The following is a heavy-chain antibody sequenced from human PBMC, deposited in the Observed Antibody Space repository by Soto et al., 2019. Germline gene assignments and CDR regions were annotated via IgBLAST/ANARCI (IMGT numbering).Heavy chain of an antibody. J-gene: IGHJ4*02. CDR2: TNWNSVTF. Sequence: EVQLVESGGGLVQPGRSLRLSCAASGFTFDDYAMHWVRQAPGKGLEWHSGTNWNSVTFDYADSVKGRFTITRDNAKNSLYLQMDSLRAEDTAFYFCARDHDEDFGYDFDYFDYWGQGTLVTVSS. CDR1: GFTFDDYA. D-gene: IGHD5-12*01. V-gene: IGHV3-9*01. CDR3: ARDHDEDFGYDFDYFDY.